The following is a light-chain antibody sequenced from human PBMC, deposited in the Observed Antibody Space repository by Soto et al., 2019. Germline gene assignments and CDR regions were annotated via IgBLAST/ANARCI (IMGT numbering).Light chain of an antibody. J-gene: IGLJ3*02. V-gene: IGLV2-14*01. CDR3: SSYTSSSTPWV. CDR2: KVS. Sequence: QSVLTQPSSVSGSPGQSITISCTGTSSDVGGYNYVSWYQQHPGKAPKLMIYKVSNRPSGVSNRFLGSKSGNTASLTISGLQAEDESDYDCSSYTSSSTPWVFGGGTQLTVL. CDR1: SSDVGGYNY.